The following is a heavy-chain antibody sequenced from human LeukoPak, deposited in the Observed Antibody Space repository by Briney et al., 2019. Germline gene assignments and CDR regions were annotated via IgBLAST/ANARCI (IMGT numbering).Heavy chain of an antibody. D-gene: IGHD3-10*01. Sequence: ASVKVSFKASGYTFTSYYMHWVRQAPGQGLEWMGMINPSGGCTSYAHKFQGRVTMTRDTSTSTVYMELSSLRSEDTAVYYCARNPHGSGSYWYYFDHWGQGTLVSVSS. CDR3: ARNPHGSGSYWYYFDH. CDR1: GYTFTSYY. V-gene: IGHV1-46*01. J-gene: IGHJ4*02. CDR2: INPSGGCT.